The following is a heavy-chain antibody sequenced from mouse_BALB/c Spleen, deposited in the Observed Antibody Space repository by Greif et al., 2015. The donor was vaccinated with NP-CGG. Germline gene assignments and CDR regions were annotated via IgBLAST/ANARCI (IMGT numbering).Heavy chain of an antibody. CDR3: ARGRGISLEALFAY. J-gene: IGHJ3*01. CDR2: IYPYNGGT. D-gene: IGHD2-14*01. Sequence: EVQLQQSGPELVEPGASVKISCKASGYTFTDYNMHWVKQSHGKSLEWIGYIYPYNGGTGYNQKFKNKATLTVDNSSSTAYMELRSLTSEDSAVYYCARGRGISLEALFAYWGQGTLVTVSA. CDR1: GYTFTDYN. V-gene: IGHV1S29*02.